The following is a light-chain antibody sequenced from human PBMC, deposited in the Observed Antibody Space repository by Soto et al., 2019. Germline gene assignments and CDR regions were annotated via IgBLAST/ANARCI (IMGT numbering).Light chain of an antibody. J-gene: IGLJ2*01. CDR1: SSDVGAYNY. Sequence: QSALTQPASVSGSPGQSITISCTGTSSDVGAYNYVSWYQHHPGKAPKLMIYEVSNRPSGISNRFSGSKSGNTASLTISGLQAEDEADYYCSSYTSSSTLVFGGVTKLTVL. CDR2: EVS. CDR3: SSYTSSSTLV. V-gene: IGLV2-14*01.